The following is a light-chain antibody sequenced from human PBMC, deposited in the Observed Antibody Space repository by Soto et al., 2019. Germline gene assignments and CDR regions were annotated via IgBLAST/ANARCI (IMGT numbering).Light chain of an antibody. CDR2: GTS. CDR3: PQYGTSPRT. CDR1: QSISNNY. J-gene: IGKJ1*01. Sequence: EIVLTQSPGTLSLSPGERATLSCRASQSISNNYLDWYQQKPGQAPRLLIYGTSSRATGIPDTFSGSGSVTDFTLPISRLEPEDFAVYYCPQYGTSPRTFGQGTKVEIK. V-gene: IGKV3-20*01.